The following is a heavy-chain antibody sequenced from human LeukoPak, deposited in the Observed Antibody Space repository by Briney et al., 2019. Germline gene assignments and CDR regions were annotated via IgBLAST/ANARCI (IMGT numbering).Heavy chain of an antibody. V-gene: IGHV3-66*01. CDR1: GFLVSSNY. CDR3: ARVLYRNLYYHYFMDV. D-gene: IGHD1-1*01. Sequence: GGSLRLSCAASGFLVSSNYMSWVRQAPGKGLEWVSVIYSGGSTYYADSVKGRFTISRDNSKNTLYLQMNSLRAEDTAVYYCARVLYRNLYYHYFMDVWGKGTTVTVSS. CDR2: IYSGGST. J-gene: IGHJ6*03.